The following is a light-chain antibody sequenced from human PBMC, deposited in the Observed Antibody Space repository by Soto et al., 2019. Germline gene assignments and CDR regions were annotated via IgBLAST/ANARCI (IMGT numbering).Light chain of an antibody. J-gene: IGKJ2*01. V-gene: IGKV4-1*01. CDR2: WAS. Sequence: DIVMTQSPDSLAVSLGERATINCKSSQSVLYSSNTKNYLAWYQQKPGQPPKLLIYWASTRESGVPERFSGSGSGTDVTLTVSSLQAEDVAVYYCQQYYSSPYTFGQGTKLEIK. CDR1: QSVLYSSNTKNY. CDR3: QQYYSSPYT.